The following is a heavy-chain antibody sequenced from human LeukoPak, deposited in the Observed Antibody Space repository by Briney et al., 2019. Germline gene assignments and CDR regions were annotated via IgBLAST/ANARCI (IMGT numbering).Heavy chain of an antibody. CDR1: GFTFNSYT. CDR2: ISSSSSYI. CDR3: AKDLTQWSKHYNYYMDV. J-gene: IGHJ6*03. D-gene: IGHD6-19*01. Sequence: GGSLRLSCAASGFTFNSYTMNWVRQAPGKGLEWVSSISSSSSYIYYSDSVKGRFTISRDNVKNSLYLQLNSLRGEDTAVYYCAKDLTQWSKHYNYYMDVWGKGTTVTISS. V-gene: IGHV3-21*06.